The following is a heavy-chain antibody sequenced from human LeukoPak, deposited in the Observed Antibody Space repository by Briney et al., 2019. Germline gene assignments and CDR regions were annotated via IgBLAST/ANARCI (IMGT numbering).Heavy chain of an antibody. V-gene: IGHV3-11*01. CDR3: AREIVTTTHFDY. CDR2: ITSSGSTM. CDR1: GFTFSDYY. J-gene: IGHJ4*02. D-gene: IGHD5-12*01. Sequence: GGSLRLSCAASGFTFSDYYMNWIRQAPGRGLEWVSYITSSGSTMYYADSVKGRFTISRDNAKNSLYLQMNSLRAEDTAVYFCAREIVTTTHFDYWGQGTLVTVSS.